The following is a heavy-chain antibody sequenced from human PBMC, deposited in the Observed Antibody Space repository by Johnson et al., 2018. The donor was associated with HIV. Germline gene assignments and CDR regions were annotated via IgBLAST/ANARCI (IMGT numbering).Heavy chain of an antibody. J-gene: IGHJ3*02. D-gene: IGHD2/OR15-2a*01. CDR3: AKSLFSISWPYDAFDI. Sequence: VQLVESGGGVVQPGGSLRLSCAASGFTFSSYGMHWVRQAPGKGLEWVEFIRYDGSNKYYADSVKGRFTISRDNSKNTLYLQMNSLRAEDTAVYYCAKSLFSISWPYDAFDIWGQGTMVTVSS. V-gene: IGHV3-30*02. CDR2: IRYDGSNK. CDR1: GFTFSSYG.